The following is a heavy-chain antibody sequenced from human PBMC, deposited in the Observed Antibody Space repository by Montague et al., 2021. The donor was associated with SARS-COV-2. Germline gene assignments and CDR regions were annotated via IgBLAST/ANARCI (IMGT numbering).Heavy chain of an antibody. CDR3: ARHLRVGNRWNGFEADY. Sequence: SETLSLTCTVSGDSISSTDHYWAWMRQPPGKGLEWIASIFCSGSTYYXXXLKSRVTISVDTSKNLFSLQLNSVTPADTSVYYCARHLRVGNRWNGFEADYWGQGALVSVSS. CDR1: GDSISSTDHY. CDR2: IFCSGST. V-gene: IGHV4-39*01. D-gene: IGHD1-1*01. J-gene: IGHJ4*02.